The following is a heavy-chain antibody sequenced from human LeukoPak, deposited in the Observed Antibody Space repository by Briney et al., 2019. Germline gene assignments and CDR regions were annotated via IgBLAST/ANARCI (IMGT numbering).Heavy chain of an antibody. V-gene: IGHV3-21*01. CDR2: ISSSTSYI. J-gene: IGHJ6*03. Sequence: GGSLRLSCAASGFTFSSYSMNWVRQAPGKGLEWVSSISSSTSYIYYADSVKGRFTISRDNAKNSLYLQMNSLRAEDTAVYYCARGGTHYYYYYMDVWGKETTVTVSS. D-gene: IGHD3-16*01. CDR3: ARGGTHYYYYYMDV. CDR1: GFTFSSYS.